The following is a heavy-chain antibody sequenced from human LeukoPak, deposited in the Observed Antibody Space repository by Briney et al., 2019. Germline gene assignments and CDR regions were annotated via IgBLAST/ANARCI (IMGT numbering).Heavy chain of an antibody. Sequence: GASVKASCKASGYTFTSYYMHWVRQAPGQGLEWMGIINPSGGSTSYAQKFQGRVTMTRDTSTSTVYMELSSLRSEDTAVYYCARALVVVAATPYNWFDPWGQGTLVTVSS. D-gene: IGHD2-15*01. CDR1: GYTFTSYY. J-gene: IGHJ5*02. CDR3: ARALVVVAATPYNWFDP. V-gene: IGHV1-46*01. CDR2: INPSGGST.